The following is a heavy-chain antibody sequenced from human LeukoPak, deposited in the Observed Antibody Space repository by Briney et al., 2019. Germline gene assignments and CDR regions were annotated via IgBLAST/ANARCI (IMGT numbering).Heavy chain of an antibody. CDR1: GFTFSQAW. Sequence: PGGSLRLSCAASGFTFSQAWMSWVRQAPGKGLEGKGLEWIGYIYYGGSTSGSTNYNPSLKSRVTISVDTSKNQLSLKLNSVTAADTAVYYCARGQLGDAYNFEYWGQGTVVTVSS. J-gene: IGHJ4*02. V-gene: IGHV4-59*01. CDR3: ARGQLGDAYNFEY. D-gene: IGHD5-24*01. CDR2: IYYGGSTSGST.